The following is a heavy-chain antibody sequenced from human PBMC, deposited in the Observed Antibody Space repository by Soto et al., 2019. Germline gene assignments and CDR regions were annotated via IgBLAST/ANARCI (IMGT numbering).Heavy chain of an antibody. CDR3: ARSSGGVFGIIIAGANWWAP. CDR2: INPNGGST. D-gene: IGHD3-16*02. CDR1: AYTFTSYY. J-gene: IGHJ5*02. Sequence: ASVKVSCKPPAYTFTSYYIHCVRQAPGHGLEWMGIINPNGGSTMFARTFPVRITMTKDTSTSTVNMELRSLRSDDTAVYYYARSSGGVFGIIIAGANWWAPGRQGSVVTLSS. V-gene: IGHV1-46*01.